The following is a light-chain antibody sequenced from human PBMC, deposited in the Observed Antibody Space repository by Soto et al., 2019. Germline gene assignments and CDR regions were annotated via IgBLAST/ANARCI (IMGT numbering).Light chain of an antibody. CDR1: TSDVGGYNY. CDR3: SSYTSSTTVV. Sequence: QAVVTQPASVSGSPGQSITISCTGTTSDVGGYNYVSWYQQHPGKAPKLMICDVSDRPSGVSNRFSGSKSGNTASLTISGLQAEDEADYYCSSYTSSTTVVFGGGTKVTVL. J-gene: IGLJ2*01. CDR2: DVS. V-gene: IGLV2-14*03.